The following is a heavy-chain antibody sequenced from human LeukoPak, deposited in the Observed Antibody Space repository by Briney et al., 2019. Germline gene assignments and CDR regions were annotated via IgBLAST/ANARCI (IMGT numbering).Heavy chain of an antibody. CDR1: GGSLSSYF. CDR2: IYYTGST. CDR3: ARWDDSAWAFGT. D-gene: IGHD6-19*01. J-gene: IGHJ5*02. V-gene: IGHV4-59*08. Sequence: SETLSLTCTVSGGSLSSYFWSWIRQPPGKGLEWIGYIYYTGSTNYNPSLKSRVTISRDTSKNQLSLKLTSVTAADTAVYYCARWDDSAWAFGTWGPGTLVTVSS.